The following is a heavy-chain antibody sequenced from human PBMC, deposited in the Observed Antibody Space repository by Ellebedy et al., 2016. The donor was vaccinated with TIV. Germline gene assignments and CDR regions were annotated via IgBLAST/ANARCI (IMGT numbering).Heavy chain of an antibody. CDR2: ISYNSGAI. D-gene: IGHD4-17*01. CDR3: AKAPSDTVTSSWFDP. V-gene: IGHV3-9*01. Sequence: GGSLRLXXAASGFTFDDYAMHWVRQAPGKGLEWVSGISYNSGAIGYADSVKGRFTISRDNAKSSLYLQMNSLRAEDTAFYYCAKAPSDTVTSSWFDPWGQGTLVTVSS. J-gene: IGHJ5*02. CDR1: GFTFDDYA.